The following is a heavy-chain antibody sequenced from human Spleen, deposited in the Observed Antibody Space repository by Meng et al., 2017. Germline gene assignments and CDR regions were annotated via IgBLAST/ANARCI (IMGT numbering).Heavy chain of an antibody. CDR3: ARASSAWYLVYFDY. CDR2: IDRSGSNR. Sequence: GESLKISCAASGFTFSSYAMSWVRQAPGKGLEWVSGIDRSGSNRGYADSVKGRFIISRENAKNSLYLQMNNLRAEDTAFYYCARASSAWYLVYFDYWGQGALVTVSS. J-gene: IGHJ4*02. D-gene: IGHD6-19*01. CDR1: GFTFSSYA. V-gene: IGHV3-20*04.